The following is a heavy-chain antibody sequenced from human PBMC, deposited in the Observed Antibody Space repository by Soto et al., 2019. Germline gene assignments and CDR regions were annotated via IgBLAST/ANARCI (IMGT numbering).Heavy chain of an antibody. CDR3: ARDQGGYGIFDD. Sequence: QVQLVQSGPEVKKPEASVKVSCKTSGYTFTSSGISWVQQAPGQGPEWMGWISGYNGVTNFARNFQDRVTLTIDSSTTTAYMEVRSLSFADTAIYYCARDQGGYGIFDDWGQGTLVTVSS. CDR1: GYTFTSSG. D-gene: IGHD5-12*01. CDR2: ISGYNGVT. J-gene: IGHJ4*02. V-gene: IGHV1-18*04.